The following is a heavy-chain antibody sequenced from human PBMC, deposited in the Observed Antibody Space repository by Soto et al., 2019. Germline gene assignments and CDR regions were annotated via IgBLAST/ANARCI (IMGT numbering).Heavy chain of an antibody. D-gene: IGHD1-26*01. CDR3: ARAAGGSYSDY. CDR2: ISAYNGNT. J-gene: IGHJ4*02. Sequence: QVQLVQSGDEVKKPGATMKVSCKASGYTFTNYGIGWVRQAPGQGLEWMGWISAYNGNTNYAQKLQGRVTMTTDTSTRTVYMELRSLRSDDTAVYYCARAAGGSYSDYWGQGTLVTVSS. CDR1: GYTFTNYG. V-gene: IGHV1-18*01.